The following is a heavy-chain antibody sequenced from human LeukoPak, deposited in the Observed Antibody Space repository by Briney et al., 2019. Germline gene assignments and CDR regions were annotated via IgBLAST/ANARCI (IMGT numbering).Heavy chain of an antibody. CDR3: TRVLDYYGSGSFDY. D-gene: IGHD3-10*01. Sequence: PGRSLRLSCKASGFTFGDYAMSWVRQAPGKGLEWVGFTRSKAYGGTTEYAASVKGRFTISRDDSKSIAYLQMNSLRTEDTAVYYCTRVLDYYGSGSFDYWGQGTLVTVSS. CDR1: GFTFGDYA. J-gene: IGHJ4*02. CDR2: TRSKAYGGTT. V-gene: IGHV3-49*04.